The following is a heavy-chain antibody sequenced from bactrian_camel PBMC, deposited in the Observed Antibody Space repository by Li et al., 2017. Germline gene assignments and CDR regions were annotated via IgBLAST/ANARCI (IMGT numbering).Heavy chain of an antibody. D-gene: IGHD6*01. J-gene: IGHJ6*01. CDR3: AADCCPYGAACFGY. CDR1: GFSFSTYG. V-gene: IGHV3S6*01. CDR2: FYSDGSSAS. Sequence: HVQLVESGGGLVQPGGSLRLSCAGSGFSFSTYGMAWVRQAPGKGLEWVSTFYSDGSSASYYADSVKGRFTISRDNAKNTVYLQMNSLKPEDTAMYYCAADCCPYGAACFGYWGQGTQVTVS.